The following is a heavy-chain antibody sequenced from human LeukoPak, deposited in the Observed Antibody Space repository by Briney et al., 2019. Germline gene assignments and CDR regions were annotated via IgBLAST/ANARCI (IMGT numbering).Heavy chain of an antibody. CDR2: IIPIFGTA. V-gene: IGHV1-69*01. D-gene: IGHD5-12*01. J-gene: IGHJ4*02. CDR3: ARGGGYDSVERIFDY. CDR1: GGTFSSYA. Sequence: GASVEVSCKASGGTFSSYAISWVRRAPGQGLEWMGGIIPIFGTANYAQKFQGRVTITADESTSTAYMELSSLRSEDTAVYYCARGGGYDSVERIFDYWGQGTLVTVSS.